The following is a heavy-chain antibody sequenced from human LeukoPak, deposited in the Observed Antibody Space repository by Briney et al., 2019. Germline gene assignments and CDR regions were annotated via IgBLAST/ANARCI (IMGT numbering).Heavy chain of an antibody. CDR3: ARDTFQPGLIDS. CDR2: INDDSTDI. J-gene: IGHJ4*02. Sequence: GGPLRLSCAASGFPFSLYAMNWVRQAPGKGQEWVSYINDDSTDIHYADSVKGRFSISRDSARNTLYLQLSSLRAEDTAVYYCARDTFQPGLIDSWGQGTLVTVSS. CDR1: GFPFSLYA. V-gene: IGHV3-21*05. D-gene: IGHD2-2*01.